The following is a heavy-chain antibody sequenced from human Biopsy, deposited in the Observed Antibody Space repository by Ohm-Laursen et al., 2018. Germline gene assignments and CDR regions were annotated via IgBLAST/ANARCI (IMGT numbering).Heavy chain of an antibody. V-gene: IGHV4-61*01. D-gene: IGHD5-12*01. Sequence: TLSLTCTVSGGSVSSGSYYWSWIRQPPGKGLEWIGYIYYSGSTNYIPSLKSRVTISVDTSRNQFSLKLSSVTAADTAVYYCAGRPWPNAFDIWGQGTMVTVSS. CDR1: GGSVSSGSYY. CDR2: IYYSGST. CDR3: AGRPWPNAFDI. J-gene: IGHJ3*02.